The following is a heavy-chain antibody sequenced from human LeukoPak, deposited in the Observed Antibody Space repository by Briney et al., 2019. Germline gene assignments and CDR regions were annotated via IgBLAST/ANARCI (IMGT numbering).Heavy chain of an antibody. CDR1: GFIFSNAW. J-gene: IGHJ4*02. Sequence: PGGSLRLSCAGTGFIFSNAWMGWVRRAPGKGLEWVGRMKSIVDGGTTDYAATVKGRFTISRDDSKTTLYLQMHSLKTEDTAVYYCITDKPYRGLRTFDYWGQGTLVTVSS. D-gene: IGHD1-26*01. CDR3: ITDKPYRGLRTFDY. CDR2: MKSIVDGGTT. V-gene: IGHV3-15*01.